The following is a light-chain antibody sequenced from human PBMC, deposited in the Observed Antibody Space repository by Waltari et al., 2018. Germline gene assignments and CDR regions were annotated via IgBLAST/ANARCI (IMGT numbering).Light chain of an antibody. CDR2: EVS. CDR1: NSDIGAYHY. CDR3: SSYAGSNGMV. V-gene: IGLV2-8*01. Sequence: QSALTQPPSASGAPGQSVTISCTGTNSDIGAYHYVSWYQQYPGKAPRVVIYEVSQRRPVVPVRFSGSKAGNTASLTVAGRQAEDDAEYHCSSYAGSNGMVFGGGTKVTVL. J-gene: IGLJ3*02.